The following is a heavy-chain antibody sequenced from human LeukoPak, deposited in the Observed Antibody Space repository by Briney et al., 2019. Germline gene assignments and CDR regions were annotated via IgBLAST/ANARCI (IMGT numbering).Heavy chain of an antibody. D-gene: IGHD6-19*01. Sequence: ASVKVSCKASGYTFTSYGISWVRQAPGQGLEWMGWISTHNDNTVYAQKFQARVTMTKDTSTSTAYMELRSLRSDDTAMYYCARDPYGNGWGIIPEWFDPWGQGTLVTVSS. CDR1: GYTFTSYG. V-gene: IGHV1-18*04. CDR2: ISTHNDNT. CDR3: ARDPYGNGWGIIPEWFDP. J-gene: IGHJ5*02.